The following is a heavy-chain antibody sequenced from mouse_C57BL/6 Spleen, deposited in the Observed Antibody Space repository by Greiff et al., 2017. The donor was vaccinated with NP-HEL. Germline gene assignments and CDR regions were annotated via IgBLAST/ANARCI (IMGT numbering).Heavy chain of an antibody. CDR3: ARAPYYYGSSYGYAMDY. D-gene: IGHD1-1*01. CDR1: GYAFSSYW. Sequence: QVQLQQSGAELVKPGASVKISCKASGYAFSSYWMNWVKQRPGKGLEWIGQIYPGDGDTNYNGKFKGKATLTADKSSSTAYMQLSSLTSEDSAVYFCARAPYYYGSSYGYAMDYWGQGTSVTVSS. J-gene: IGHJ4*01. V-gene: IGHV1-80*01. CDR2: IYPGDGDT.